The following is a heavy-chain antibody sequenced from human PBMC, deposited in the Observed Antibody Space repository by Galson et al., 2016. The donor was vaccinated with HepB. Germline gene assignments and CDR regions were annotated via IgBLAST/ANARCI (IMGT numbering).Heavy chain of an antibody. CDR3: AKGLRALRAFDM. Sequence: SVKVSCKASGYSFIGNAIYWVRQAPGQGLEWMGWINPYSGGSNSAQKFQGRFTMTTDTSVSTAYMELRSLRSDDTAVYYCAKGLRALRAFDMWGQGTMVSVSS. CDR2: INPYSGGS. D-gene: IGHD3-16*01. V-gene: IGHV1-2*02. J-gene: IGHJ3*02. CDR1: GYSFIGNA.